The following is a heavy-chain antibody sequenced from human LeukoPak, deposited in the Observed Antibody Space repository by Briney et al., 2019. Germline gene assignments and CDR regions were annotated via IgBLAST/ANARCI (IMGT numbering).Heavy chain of an antibody. J-gene: IGHJ3*02. CDR3: ARDKRIVVPAAKGDAFDI. CDR1: GGSISSSSYY. Sequence: SETLSLTCTVSGGSISSSSYYWGWIRQPPGKGLEWIGSIYYSGSTYYNPSLKSRVTISVDTSKNQFSLKLSSVTAADTAVYYCARDKRIVVPAAKGDAFDIWGQGTMVTVSS. CDR2: IYYSGST. V-gene: IGHV4-39*07. D-gene: IGHD2-2*01.